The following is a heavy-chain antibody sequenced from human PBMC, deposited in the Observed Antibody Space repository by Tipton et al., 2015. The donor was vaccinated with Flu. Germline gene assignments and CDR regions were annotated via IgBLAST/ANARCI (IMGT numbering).Heavy chain of an antibody. CDR3: AREPLAVADY. CDR1: GGSISSSSYY. D-gene: IGHD6-19*01. V-gene: IGHV4-39*07. Sequence: TLSLTCTVSGGSISSSSYYWGWIRQPPGKVLEWIGSIYYSGSTYYNPSLKSRVTISVDTSKNQFSLKLSSVTAADTAVYYCAREPLAVADYWGPGTLVTVSS. J-gene: IGHJ4*02. CDR2: IYYSGST.